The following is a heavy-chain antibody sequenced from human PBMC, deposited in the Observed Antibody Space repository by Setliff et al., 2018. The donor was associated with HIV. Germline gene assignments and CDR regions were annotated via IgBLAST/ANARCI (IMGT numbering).Heavy chain of an antibody. D-gene: IGHD3-10*01. CDR3: AKDRRYYYGSGSYAAET. J-gene: IGHJ5*02. Sequence: GGSLRLSCAASGLTFSSYAMSWVRQAPGKGLEWVSSISAGGGSTYYADSVKGRFTISRDNSKYTLYLQMNRLRAEDTAVYYCAKDRRYYYGSGSYAAETWGQGTLVTVSS. CDR2: ISAGGGST. V-gene: IGHV3-23*01. CDR1: GLTFSSYA.